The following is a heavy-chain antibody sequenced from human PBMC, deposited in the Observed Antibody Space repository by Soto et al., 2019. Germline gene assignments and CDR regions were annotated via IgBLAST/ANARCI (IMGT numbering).Heavy chain of an antibody. CDR2: IYSGGST. Sequence: GGSLRLSCAASGFTVSSNYMSWVRQAPGKGLEWVSVIYSGGSTYYADSVKGRFTISRDNSKNTLYLQMNSLRAEDTAVYYCARASGDEGPNYDFWSGCQYYFDYWGQGTTVTVSS. V-gene: IGHV3-53*01. D-gene: IGHD3-3*01. CDR3: ARASGDEGPNYDFWSGCQYYFDY. J-gene: IGHJ4*03. CDR1: GFTVSSNY.